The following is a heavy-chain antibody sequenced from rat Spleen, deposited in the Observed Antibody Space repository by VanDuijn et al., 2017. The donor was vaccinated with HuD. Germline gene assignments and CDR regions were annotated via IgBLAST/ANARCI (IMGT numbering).Heavy chain of an antibody. CDR2: ITNTGGIT. V-gene: IGHV5S23*01. J-gene: IGHJ2*01. CDR3: SRADYYYGSYPLDY. Sequence: EVQLVESGGGLVQPGRSLKLSCVASGFTFSDYAMAWVRQAPKKGLEWVASITNTGGITYYPDSVKGRFTISRDNGKSTLYLQMNSLRSEDTATYYCSRADYYYGSYPLDYWGQGVMVTISS. CDR1: GFTFSDYA. D-gene: IGHD1-2*01.